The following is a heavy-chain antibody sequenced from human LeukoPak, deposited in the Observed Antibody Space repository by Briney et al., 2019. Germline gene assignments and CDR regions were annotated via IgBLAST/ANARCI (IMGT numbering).Heavy chain of an antibody. D-gene: IGHD3-3*01. J-gene: IGHJ4*02. CDR1: GGSMRSFY. CDR2: IYPSGNT. Sequence: SETLSLTCSVSGGSMRSFYWSWIRQPAGKGLEWIGRIYPSGNTNYNPSLKSRVTMSTDTSKTQFSLKLSSVTAADTAVCYCARDDFWSGYDYWGQGTLVTVSS. V-gene: IGHV4-4*07. CDR3: ARDDFWSGYDY.